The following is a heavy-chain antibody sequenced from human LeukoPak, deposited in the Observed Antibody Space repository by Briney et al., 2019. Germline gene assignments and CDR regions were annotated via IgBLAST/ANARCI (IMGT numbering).Heavy chain of an antibody. CDR1: GFTFSNYA. D-gene: IGHD5-12*01. CDR3: ASRYYSAYELDAMDV. J-gene: IGHJ6*02. Sequence: QPGGCLRLSCAASGFTFSNYAMSWVRQAPGKGLEWVSSISGSGGSTYYADSVKGRFTISRDNSKHTLYLQMNSLRAEDTAVYNCASRYYSAYELDAMDVWGQGTTVTVSS. CDR2: ISGSGGST. V-gene: IGHV3-23*01.